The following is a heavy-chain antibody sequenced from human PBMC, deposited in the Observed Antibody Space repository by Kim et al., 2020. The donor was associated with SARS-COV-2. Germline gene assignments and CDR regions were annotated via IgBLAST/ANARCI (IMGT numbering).Heavy chain of an antibody. CDR2: IYTSGST. CDR1: GGSISSGSYY. J-gene: IGHJ5*02. V-gene: IGHV4-61*02. D-gene: IGHD1-7*01. Sequence: SETLSLTCTVSGGSISSGSYYWSWIRQPAGKGLEWIGRIYTSGSTNYNPSLKSRVTISVDTSKNQFSLKLSSVTAADTAVYYCARVVNFLARDWFDPWGQGTLVTVSS. CDR3: ARVVNFLARDWFDP.